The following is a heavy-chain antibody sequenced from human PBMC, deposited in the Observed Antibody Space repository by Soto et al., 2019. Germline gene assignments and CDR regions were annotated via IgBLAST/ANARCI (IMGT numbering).Heavy chain of an antibody. CDR3: ARNEYYIHNWFDI. CDR1: GGTFSSYA. J-gene: IGHJ5*02. D-gene: IGHD1-26*01. V-gene: IGHV1-69*01. CDR2: ITPIFGTA. Sequence: QVQLVPAGAEVKKPGSSVKVSCKASGGTFSSYAISGVRQAPGQGLEWMGGITPIFGTANYAQKFQGRVTITADESTSTAYMELSSLRSADTAVYYCARNEYYIHNWFDIWGQGTLVTVSS.